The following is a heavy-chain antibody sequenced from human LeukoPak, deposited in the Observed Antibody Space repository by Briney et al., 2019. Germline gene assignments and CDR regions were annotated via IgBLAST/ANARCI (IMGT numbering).Heavy chain of an antibody. V-gene: IGHV3-7*02. J-gene: IGHJ4*02. CDR2: INKNGGDQ. CDR3: AGGFGDLFR. CDR1: GFTFSTYW. Sequence: PGGSLRLSCAASGFTFSTYWMTWVRQAPGKGLEWVANINKNGGDQYYGDSVKGRFTISRDNAKSTLYLQMNSLRAEDTAVYYCAGGFGDLFRWGPGTLVTVSS. D-gene: IGHD3-10*01.